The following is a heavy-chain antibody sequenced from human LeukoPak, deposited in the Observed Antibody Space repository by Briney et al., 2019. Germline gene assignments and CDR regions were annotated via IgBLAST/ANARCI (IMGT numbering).Heavy chain of an antibody. Sequence: ASVKVSCRPSGYTFTDYAINWVRQAPGQGLEWMGWINTNTGNPTYAQGFTGRFVFSLDTSVSTAYLQISSLKAEDTAVYYCARDDPIVGATADYWGQGTLVTVSS. CDR2: INTNTGNP. J-gene: IGHJ4*02. CDR3: ARDDPIVGATADY. CDR1: GYTFTDYA. V-gene: IGHV7-4-1*02. D-gene: IGHD1-26*01.